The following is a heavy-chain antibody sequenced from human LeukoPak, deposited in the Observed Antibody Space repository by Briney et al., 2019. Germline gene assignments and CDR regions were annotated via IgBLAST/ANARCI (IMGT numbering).Heavy chain of an antibody. Sequence: GGSLRPSCAASGFTFGSYAMNWVRQAPGKGLEWVSAITGSTGTTYYADSVKGRFTVSRDNSKNTLYLQVNSLRAEDTAVYYCAREGSDNSGYDLDFWGQGTLVTVSS. CDR1: GFTFGSYA. J-gene: IGHJ4*02. CDR3: AREGSDNSGYDLDF. D-gene: IGHD3-9*01. V-gene: IGHV3-23*01. CDR2: ITGSTGTT.